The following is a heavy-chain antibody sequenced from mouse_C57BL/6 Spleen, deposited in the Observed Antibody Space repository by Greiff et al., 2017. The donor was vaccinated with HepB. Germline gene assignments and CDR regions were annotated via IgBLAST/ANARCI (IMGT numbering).Heavy chain of an antibody. CDR2: SRNKANDYTT. J-gene: IGHJ1*03. CDR3: ARAPISYWYFDV. CDR1: GFTFSDFY. V-gene: IGHV7-1*01. Sequence: EVKLVDSGGGLVQSGRSLRLSCATSGFTFSDFYMEWVRQAPGKGLEWIAASRNKANDYTTEYSASVKGRFIVSRDTSQSILYLQMNALRAEDTAIYYCARAPISYWYFDVWGTGTTVTVSS.